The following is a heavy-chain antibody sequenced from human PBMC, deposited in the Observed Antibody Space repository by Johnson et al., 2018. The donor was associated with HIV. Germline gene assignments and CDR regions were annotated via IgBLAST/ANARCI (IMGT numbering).Heavy chain of an antibody. D-gene: IGHD1-26*01. CDR3: AKEVGGYAFDI. CDR1: GFTVSRNY. CDR2: SYSGGDT. Sequence: VQRVESGGGLVQPGGSLRRSCAASGFTVSRNYMKWVRQAPGKGLEWVSVSYSGGDTYYAESVKGRFTISRDNFKNTMYLQMNSMRVEDTAVYYCAKEVGGYAFDIWGHVTMVTVSS. V-gene: IGHV3-66*01. J-gene: IGHJ3*02.